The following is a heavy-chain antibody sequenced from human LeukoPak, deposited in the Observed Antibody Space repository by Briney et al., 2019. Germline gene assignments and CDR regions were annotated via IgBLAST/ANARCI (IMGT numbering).Heavy chain of an antibody. V-gene: IGHV1-18*01. CDR3: AREGYCNSTSCDKPFDY. CDR2: ISGYNGNT. CDR1: GYTFTSYG. J-gene: IGHJ4*02. Sequence: ASVKVSCKASGYTFTSYGISWVRQAPEQGLEWMGWISGYNGNTNYAQKLQGRVTMTTDTSTSTAYMELRSLRSDDTAVYYCAREGYCNSTSCDKPFDYWGQGTLVTVSS. D-gene: IGHD2-2*01.